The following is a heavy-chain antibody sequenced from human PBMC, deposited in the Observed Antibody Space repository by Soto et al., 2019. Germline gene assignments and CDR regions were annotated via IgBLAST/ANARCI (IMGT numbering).Heavy chain of an antibody. CDR2: IIPIFGTA. D-gene: IGHD6-6*01. CDR1: GGTFSSYA. J-gene: IGHJ5*02. CDR3: ARGEYSSPLFDP. V-gene: IGHV1-69*13. Sequence: ASVKVSCKASGGTFSSYAISWVRQAPGQGLEWMGGIIPIFGTANYAQKFQGRVTITADESTSTAYMELSSLRSEDTAVYYCARGEYSSPLFDPWGQGTLVTVSS.